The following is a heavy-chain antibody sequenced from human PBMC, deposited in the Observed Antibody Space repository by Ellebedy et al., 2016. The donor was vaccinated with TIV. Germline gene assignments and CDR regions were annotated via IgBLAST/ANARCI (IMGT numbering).Heavy chain of an antibody. V-gene: IGHV3-7*03. CDR1: ALTSSSYW. Sequence: PGGSLRLSCVDSALTSSSYWMSWVRQAPGRGLEWLANIKQEGSDKTYVDSVKGRFTLSRDNAKKSLYLQMASLRAEDTAVYFCARGSGYCSSTSCSGGTDWGQGTPVTVSS. D-gene: IGHD2-2*01. CDR2: IKQEGSDK. CDR3: ARGSGYCSSTSCSGGTD. J-gene: IGHJ4*02.